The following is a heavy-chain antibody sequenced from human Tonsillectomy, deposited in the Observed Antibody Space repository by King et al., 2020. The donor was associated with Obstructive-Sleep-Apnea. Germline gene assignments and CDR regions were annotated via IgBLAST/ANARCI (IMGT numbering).Heavy chain of an antibody. D-gene: IGHD1-26*01. J-gene: IGHJ5*02. Sequence: QLQESGPGLVKPSETLSLTCTVSGGSISGYYWSWIRQPPGKGIEWIAYIYSSGTTNSNPSLKSRVTISVDTSKNLFSLKLNSVTAADTAVYYCARQANSYLTLGWFDPWGQGTLVTVSS. CDR2: IYSSGTT. CDR3: ARQANSYLTLGWFDP. V-gene: IGHV4-59*01. CDR1: GGSISGYY.